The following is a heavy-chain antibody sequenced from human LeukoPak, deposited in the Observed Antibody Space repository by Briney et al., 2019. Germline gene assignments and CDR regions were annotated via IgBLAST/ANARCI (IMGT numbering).Heavy chain of an antibody. CDR2: ISYDGSNK. V-gene: IGHV3-30-3*01. D-gene: IGHD5-18*01. Sequence: GGSLRLSCAASGFTFSSYAMHWVRQAPGKGLEWVAVISYDGSNKYYADSVKGRFTISRDNSKNTLYLQMNSLRAEDTAVYYCTTGGGGIQLWPLDYWGQGTLVTVSS. CDR1: GFTFSSYA. J-gene: IGHJ4*02. CDR3: TTGGGGIQLWPLDY.